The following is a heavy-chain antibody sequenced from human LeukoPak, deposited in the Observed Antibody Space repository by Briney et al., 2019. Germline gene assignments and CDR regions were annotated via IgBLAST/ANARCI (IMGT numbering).Heavy chain of an antibody. J-gene: IGHJ5*02. D-gene: IGHD6-13*01. CDR3: ARHVIPAAGKVWFDP. V-gene: IGHV5-10-1*01. CDR1: GYRFTNFW. CDR2: IDPSDSYT. Sequence: PGKSLKISCKGSGYRFTNFWISWMRQMPGKGLEWMGRIDPSDSYTNYSPSFQGHVTISVDKSITTAYLQWSSLKASDTAMYFCARHVIPAAGKVWFDPWGQGTLVTVSS.